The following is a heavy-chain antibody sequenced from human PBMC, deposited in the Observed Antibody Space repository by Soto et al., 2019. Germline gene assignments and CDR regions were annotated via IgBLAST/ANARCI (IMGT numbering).Heavy chain of an antibody. CDR3: ARVRGYYDIFRGIDY. CDR2: ISSSSSYI. CDR1: GFTFSSYS. D-gene: IGHD3-9*01. V-gene: IGHV3-21*01. J-gene: IGHJ4*02. Sequence: GGSLRLSCAASGFTFSSYSMNWVRQAPGKGLEWVSSISSSSSYIYYADSVKGRFTISRDNAKNSLYLQMNSLRAEDTAVYYCARVRGYYDIFRGIDYWGQGTLVTVSS.